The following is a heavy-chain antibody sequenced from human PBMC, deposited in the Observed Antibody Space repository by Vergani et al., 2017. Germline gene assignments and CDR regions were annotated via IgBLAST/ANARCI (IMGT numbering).Heavy chain of an antibody. Sequence: EVQLLESGGNLIQPGGSLRLSCGASGFTFSSYAMTWVRLAPGKGLQWVSAISGSGGNTFYTDSVKGRFTISRDNSKNTLYLQMNSLRAEDTAVYYCAKPAAGAAAGSLGDYYYYYGMDVWGQGTTVTVSS. CDR3: AKPAAGAAAGSLGDYYYYYGMDV. J-gene: IGHJ6*02. V-gene: IGHV3-23*01. CDR2: ISGSGGNT. D-gene: IGHD6-13*01. CDR1: GFTFSSYA.